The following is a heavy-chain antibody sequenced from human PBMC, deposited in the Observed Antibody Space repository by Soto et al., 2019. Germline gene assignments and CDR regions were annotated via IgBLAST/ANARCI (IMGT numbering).Heavy chain of an antibody. V-gene: IGHV3-53*01. Sequence: EVQLVESGGGLIQPGGPLRLSCAASGFTVSSNYMSWVRQAPGKGLEWVSVIYSGGSTYYADSVKGRFTISRDNSKNTLYLQMNSLRAEDTAVYYCARDEWFGVSYGMDVCGQGTTVTVSS. CDR2: IYSGGST. D-gene: IGHD3-10*01. J-gene: IGHJ6*02. CDR3: ARDEWFGVSYGMDV. CDR1: GFTVSSNY.